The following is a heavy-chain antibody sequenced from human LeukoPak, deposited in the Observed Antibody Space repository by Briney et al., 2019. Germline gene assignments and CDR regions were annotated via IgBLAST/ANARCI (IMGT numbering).Heavy chain of an antibody. CDR2: ISAYNDNT. J-gene: IGHJ4*02. V-gene: IGHV1-18*01. D-gene: IGHD5-12*01. CDR3: ARVKRGYSGYDYTY. Sequence: EASVKVSCKPSGYTFTSYGTSWVRPAPGQGLGWMAWISAYNDNTNYAQKLQGRVTMTTDTSTSTAYMELRSLRSDDTAVYYCARVKRGYSGYDYTYWGQGTLVTVSS. CDR1: GYTFTSYG.